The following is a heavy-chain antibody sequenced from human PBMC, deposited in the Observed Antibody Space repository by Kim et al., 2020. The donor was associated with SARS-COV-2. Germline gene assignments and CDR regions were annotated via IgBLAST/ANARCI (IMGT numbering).Heavy chain of an antibody. V-gene: IGHV3-30-3*01. CDR1: GFTFSSYA. CDR2: ISYDGSNK. Sequence: GGSLRLSCAASGFTFSSYAMHWVRQAPGKGLEWVAVISYDGSNKYYADSVKGRFTISRDNSKNTLYLQMNSLRAEDTAVYYCARDGMYAEYFQHWGQGTLVTVSS. J-gene: IGHJ1*01. D-gene: IGHD1-26*01. CDR3: ARDGMYAEYFQH.